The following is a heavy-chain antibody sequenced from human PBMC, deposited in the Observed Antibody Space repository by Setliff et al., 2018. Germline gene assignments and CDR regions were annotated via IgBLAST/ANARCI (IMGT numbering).Heavy chain of an antibody. CDR3: ARDLGYCSTTSCHGDWFDP. CDR2: INTNTGNL. J-gene: IGHJ5*02. V-gene: IGHV7-4-1*02. CDR1: AYSFSGYY. D-gene: IGHD2-2*01. Sequence: ASVKVSCKTSAYSFSGYYIHWVRQAPGQGLEWMGWINTNTGNLTYAQDFTGRFVFSLDTSVSTAYLQISSLKAEDTAVYYCARDLGYCSTTSCHGDWFDPWGQGTLVTVSS.